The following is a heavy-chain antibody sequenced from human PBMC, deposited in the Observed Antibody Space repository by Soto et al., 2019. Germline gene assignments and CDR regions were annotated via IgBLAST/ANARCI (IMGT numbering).Heavy chain of an antibody. CDR2: IWYDGHKE. CDR1: GFIFSNYG. V-gene: IGHV3-33*01. D-gene: IGHD3-3*02. CDR3: ARERAVDYYHWFDP. J-gene: IGHJ5*02. Sequence: QVQLVESGGGVVQPEKSLRLSCAASGFIFSNYGMHWVRQAPGKGLEWVAVIWYDGHKEYYADSVKGRFIISRDNSRNTVYLQMNSLRVEDTAVYYCARERAVDYYHWFDPWGQGTLVTVSS.